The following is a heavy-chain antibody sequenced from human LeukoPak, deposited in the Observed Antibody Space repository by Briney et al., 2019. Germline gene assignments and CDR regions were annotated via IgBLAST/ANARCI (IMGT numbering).Heavy chain of an antibody. V-gene: IGHV3-21*01. CDR3: ARVGSTWSYFDY. D-gene: IGHD6-13*01. CDR1: GFTFSSYS. CDR2: MSGSSNYI. J-gene: IGHJ4*02. Sequence: GGSLRLSCAASGFTFSSYSMNWVRQAPGKGLEWVSFMSGSSNYIYYADSVKGRFTISRDNAKNSLYLQMNRLRAEDTAVYYCARVGSTWSYFDYWGQGTLVTVSS.